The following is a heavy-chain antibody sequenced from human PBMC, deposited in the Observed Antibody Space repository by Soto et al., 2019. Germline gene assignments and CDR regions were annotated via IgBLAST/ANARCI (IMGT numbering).Heavy chain of an antibody. J-gene: IGHJ5*02. V-gene: IGHV3-53*01. D-gene: IGHD3-10*01. Sequence: EVQLVDSGGGLIQPGGSLRLSCAASGFSVSSSHMIWVRQAPGKGLEWVSVIYSGGATYYAVSVKGRFTISRDRSKNTVCLQMDGLRTEDTAVYHCAKLGPYGSESYSFRYNWIDPWGQGTLVTVSS. CDR2: IYSGGAT. CDR3: AKLGPYGSESYSFRYNWIDP. CDR1: GFSVSSSH.